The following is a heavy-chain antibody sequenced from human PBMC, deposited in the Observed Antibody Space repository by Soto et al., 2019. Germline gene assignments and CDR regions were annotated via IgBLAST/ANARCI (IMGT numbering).Heavy chain of an antibody. J-gene: IGHJ4*02. Sequence: SETLSLTCSVSGASIRSGGYYWSWLRQSPGKGLEWIGHIYYTGSTFYSPSLKSRLTISLDTSKNQFSLDLRSVTAADTAMYYCARIEMASIKWGQGTLVTVSS. V-gene: IGHV4-31*03. CDR3: ARIEMASIK. CDR2: IYYTGST. CDR1: GASIRSGGYY.